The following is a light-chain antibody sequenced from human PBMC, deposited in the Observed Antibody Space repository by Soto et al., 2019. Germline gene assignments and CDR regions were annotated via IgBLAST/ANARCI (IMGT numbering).Light chain of an antibody. V-gene: IGLV4-69*01. J-gene: IGLJ3*02. Sequence: QSVLTQSPSASASLGASVNLTCTLSSGHSSYAIAWHQQQPEKGPRFLMMLNSDGSHNKGDGIPDRFSGSSSGTERYLTISSLQPEDEADYYCQTWGTGIRVFGGGTKLTVL. CDR3: QTWGTGIRV. CDR1: SGHSSYA. CDR2: LNSDGSH.